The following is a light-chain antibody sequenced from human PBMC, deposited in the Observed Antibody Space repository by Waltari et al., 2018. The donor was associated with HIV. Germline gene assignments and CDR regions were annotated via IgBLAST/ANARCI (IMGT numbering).Light chain of an antibody. CDR2: VKSDGSQ. V-gene: IGLV4-3*01. Sequence: LPVLTQPPSASALLGASIKLTCTLSSEHSTYTIEWYQQRPGRSPQYIMMVKSDGSQGTGDGVPDPFRGFRCGAYRYRTFSNLQSDEEAGYHCGESHTIDGQVGQVFGGGTKLTVL. CDR3: GESHTIDGQVGQV. J-gene: IGLJ3*02. CDR1: SEHSTYT.